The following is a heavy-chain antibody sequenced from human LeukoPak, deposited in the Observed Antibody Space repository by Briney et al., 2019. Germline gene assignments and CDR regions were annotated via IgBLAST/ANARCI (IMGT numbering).Heavy chain of an antibody. CDR1: GFPFSSYA. Sequence: AGGSLRLSCAASGFPFSSYAMSWVRQAPGKGLVWVSTISGSGGGTYYADSVKGRFTISRDNSKNTLYLQMNSLRAEDTAVFYCAKYMQRTAFDYFDYWGQGTLVTVSS. D-gene: IGHD6-25*01. CDR3: AKYMQRTAFDYFDY. CDR2: ISGSGGGT. J-gene: IGHJ4*02. V-gene: IGHV3-23*01.